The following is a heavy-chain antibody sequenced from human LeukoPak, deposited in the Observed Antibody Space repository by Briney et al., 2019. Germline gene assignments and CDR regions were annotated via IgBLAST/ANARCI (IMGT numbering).Heavy chain of an antibody. Sequence: AASVNVSCKASGGTFSSYAISWVRQAPGQGLEWMGGIIPIFGTANYAQKFQGRVTITADESASTAYMELSSLRSEDTAVYYCARVDDSSGYSINDYWGQGTLVTVSS. J-gene: IGHJ4*02. CDR2: IIPIFGTA. CDR1: GGTFSSYA. CDR3: ARVDDSSGYSINDY. V-gene: IGHV1-69*13. D-gene: IGHD3-22*01.